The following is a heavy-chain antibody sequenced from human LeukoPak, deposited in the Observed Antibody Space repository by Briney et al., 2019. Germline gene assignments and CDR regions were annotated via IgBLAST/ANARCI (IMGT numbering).Heavy chain of an antibody. D-gene: IGHD3-10*01. CDR3: ASDMVRGVITFNFDY. J-gene: IGHJ4*02. CDR2: ISYDGSNI. CDR1: GFTFSSYA. V-gene: IGHV3-30*04. Sequence: GRSLRLSCAASGFTFSSYAMHWVRQAPGKGLEWVAVISYDGSNIYYADSVKGRFTISRDNSKNTLYLQMNSLRAEDTAVYYCASDMVRGVITFNFDYWGQGTLVTVSS.